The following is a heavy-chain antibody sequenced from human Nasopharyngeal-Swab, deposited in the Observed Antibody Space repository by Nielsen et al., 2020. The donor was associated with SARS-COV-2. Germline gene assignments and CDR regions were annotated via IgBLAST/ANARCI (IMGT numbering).Heavy chain of an antibody. CDR2: VYYSRST. D-gene: IGHD4-17*01. V-gene: IGHV4-59*01. CDR1: GGSISSYY. CDR3: ARGLFCGGLYGDYYCGIDV. Sequence: SETLSLTCTVSGGSISSYYWSWIRQPPGQGLEWIGYVYYSRSTKYNPSLKSRVSVSVDTSKNHFSLKMSSVTAADTAVYYCARGLFCGGLYGDYYCGIDVWGQGTTVTVSS. J-gene: IGHJ6*02.